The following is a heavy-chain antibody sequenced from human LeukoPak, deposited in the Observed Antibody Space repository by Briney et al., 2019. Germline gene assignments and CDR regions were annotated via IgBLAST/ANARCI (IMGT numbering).Heavy chain of an antibody. Sequence: ASVKVSCKASGYTFTSYYMHWVRQAPGQGLEWMGIINPSGGSTSYAQKFQGRVTMTRDTSTSTVYMELSSLRSEDTAVYYCAADLSNPRMGASYLDSWGQGTLVTVSS. CDR3: AADLSNPRMGASYLDS. D-gene: IGHD3-16*01. V-gene: IGHV1-46*01. CDR1: GYTFTSYY. CDR2: INPSGGST. J-gene: IGHJ4*02.